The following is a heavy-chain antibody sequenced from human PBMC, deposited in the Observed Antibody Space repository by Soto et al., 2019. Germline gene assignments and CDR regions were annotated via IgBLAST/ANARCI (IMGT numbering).Heavy chain of an antibody. V-gene: IGHV3-30*18. D-gene: IGHD3-22*01. CDR3: SKDMYYYDSSGYYEIDY. CDR1: GFTFSSYG. J-gene: IGHJ4*02. Sequence: PGGSLRLSCAASGFTFSSYGMHWVRQAPGKGLEWVAVISYDGSNKYYADSVKGRFTIPRDNSKNTLYLQMNSLRAEDTAVYYCSKDMYYYDSSGYYEIDYWGQGTLVTVSS. CDR2: ISYDGSNK.